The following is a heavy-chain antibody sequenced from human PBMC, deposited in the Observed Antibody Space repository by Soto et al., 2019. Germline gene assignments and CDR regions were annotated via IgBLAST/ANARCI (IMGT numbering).Heavy chain of an antibody. Sequence: GASVKVSCKASGGTFSSYAISWVRQAPGQGLEWMGGIIPIFGTANYAQKFQGRVTITADESTSTAYMELSSLRSEDTAVYYCARQQGPYYYYYGMDVWGQGTTVTVSS. V-gene: IGHV1-69*13. CDR2: IIPIFGTA. D-gene: IGHD6-13*01. J-gene: IGHJ6*02. CDR3: ARQQGPYYYYYGMDV. CDR1: GGTFSSYA.